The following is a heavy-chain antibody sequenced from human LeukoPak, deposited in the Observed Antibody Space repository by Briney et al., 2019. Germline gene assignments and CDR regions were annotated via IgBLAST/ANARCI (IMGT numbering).Heavy chain of an antibody. Sequence: ASVKVSCKASGYTFTIYGLSWVRQAPGQGLEWMGWISAYNGNTKYTQKLQGRVIMTTDTATSTAYMELRSLRSDDTAVYYCVRDGNRRTTYYYGSGSDYWGQGTLVTVSS. V-gene: IGHV1-18*01. J-gene: IGHJ4*02. CDR1: GYTFTIYG. CDR3: VRDGNRRTTYYYGSGSDY. D-gene: IGHD3-10*01. CDR2: ISAYNGNT.